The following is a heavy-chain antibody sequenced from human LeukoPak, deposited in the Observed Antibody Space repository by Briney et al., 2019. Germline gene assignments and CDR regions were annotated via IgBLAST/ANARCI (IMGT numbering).Heavy chain of an antibody. V-gene: IGHV3-23*01. J-gene: IGHJ4*02. CDR1: GFSFSNYA. Sequence: GGSLRLSCVSSGFSFSNYAMSWVRQAPGKGLEWVSSISGSGGSTHYADSVKGRFTISRDKTKNTLYLQMNSLRAEDTAVYYCAKSAYYDASGYYREYYSDYWGQGTLVTVSS. CDR2: ISGSGGST. D-gene: IGHD3-22*01. CDR3: AKSAYYDASGYYREYYSDY.